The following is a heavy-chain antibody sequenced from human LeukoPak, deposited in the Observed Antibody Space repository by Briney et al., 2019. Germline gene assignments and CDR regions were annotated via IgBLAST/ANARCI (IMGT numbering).Heavy chain of an antibody. V-gene: IGHV3-30-3*01. CDR1: GFTFSSYA. D-gene: IGHD2-2*01. Sequence: PGGSLRLSCAASGFTFSSYAMHWVRQAPGKGLEWVAVISYDGSNKYYADSVKGRFTISRDNSKNTLYLQMNSLRAEDTAVYYCASAVVPAAIGEFDPWGQGTLVTVSS. CDR2: ISYDGSNK. J-gene: IGHJ5*02. CDR3: ASAVVPAAIGEFDP.